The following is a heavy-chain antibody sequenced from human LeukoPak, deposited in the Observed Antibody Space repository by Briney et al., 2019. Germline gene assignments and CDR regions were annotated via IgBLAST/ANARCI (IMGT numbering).Heavy chain of an antibody. CDR1: GGSISSYY. Sequence: SETLSLTCTVSGGSISSYYWSWIRQPPGKGLEWIGYIYYSGSTNYNPSLKSRVTISVDTSKNQFSLKLSSVTAADTAVYYCPSRGPVYGDFGYWGQGTLVTVSS. CDR3: PSRGPVYGDFGY. CDR2: IYYSGST. J-gene: IGHJ4*02. V-gene: IGHV4-59*01. D-gene: IGHD5/OR15-5a*01.